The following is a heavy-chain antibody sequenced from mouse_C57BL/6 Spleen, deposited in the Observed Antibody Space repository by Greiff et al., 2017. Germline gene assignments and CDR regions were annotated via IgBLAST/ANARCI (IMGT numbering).Heavy chain of an antibody. Sequence: VQLQQPGAELVRPGSSVKLSCKASGYTFTSYWMHWVKQRPIQGLEWIGNIDPSDSETHYNQKFKDKATLTVDKSSSAAYMQLSSLTSEDSAVYYCARESLTGTNYAMDYWGQGTSVTVSS. V-gene: IGHV1-52*01. CDR1: GYTFTSYW. CDR2: IDPSDSET. D-gene: IGHD4-1*01. CDR3: ARESLTGTNYAMDY. J-gene: IGHJ4*01.